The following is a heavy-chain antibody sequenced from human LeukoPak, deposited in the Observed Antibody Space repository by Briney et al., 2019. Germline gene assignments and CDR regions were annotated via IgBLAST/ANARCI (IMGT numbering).Heavy chain of an antibody. Sequence: PGGSLRLSCAASGFIFSSYWMSWVRQAPGKGLEWVANIKQDGSEKYYVDSVKGRFTISRDNAKNSLYLQMNSLRAEDTAVYYCAREFDSSNDYWGQGTLVTVSS. CDR3: AREFDSSNDY. V-gene: IGHV3-7*01. CDR1: GFIFSSYW. D-gene: IGHD3-22*01. J-gene: IGHJ4*02. CDR2: IKQDGSEK.